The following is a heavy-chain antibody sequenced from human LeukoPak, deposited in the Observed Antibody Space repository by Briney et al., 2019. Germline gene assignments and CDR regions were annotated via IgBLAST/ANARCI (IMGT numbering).Heavy chain of an antibody. J-gene: IGHJ4*02. CDR1: GGSISSGSYY. Sequence: SETLSLTCTVSGGSISSGSYYWSWIRQPAGKGLEWIGRIYTSGSTSYNPSLKSRVTISVDTSKNQFSLKLSSVTAADTAVYYCATSGSYYEYWGQGTLVTVSS. CDR2: IYTSGST. CDR3: ATSGSYYEY. D-gene: IGHD1-26*01. V-gene: IGHV4-61*02.